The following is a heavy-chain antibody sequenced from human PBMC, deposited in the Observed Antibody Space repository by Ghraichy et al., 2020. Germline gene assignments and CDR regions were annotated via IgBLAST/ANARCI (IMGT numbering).Heavy chain of an antibody. CDR2: MWNDGSDKIKK. CDR1: GFTLSSYG. Sequence: GGSLRLSCTASGFTLSSYGMHWVRQAPGKGLEWVAVMWNDGSDKIKKDYADSVKGRCTISGDNSKNTLYLQMNSLRVEDTAVYYCASATVRYYYFGMDVWGQGTTVIVSS. D-gene: IGHD4-17*01. CDR3: ASATVRYYYFGMDV. V-gene: IGHV3-33*01. J-gene: IGHJ6*02.